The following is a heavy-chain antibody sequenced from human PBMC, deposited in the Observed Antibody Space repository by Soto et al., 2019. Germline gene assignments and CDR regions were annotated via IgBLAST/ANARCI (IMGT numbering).Heavy chain of an antibody. D-gene: IGHD3-22*01. CDR3: TTDSYSTIIIVRFDY. CDR1: GFTFSSYW. J-gene: IGHJ4*01. CDR2: IKSTIDGGTT. V-gene: IGHV3-15*01. Sequence: GGSLRLSCAASGFTFSSYWMSWVRQAPGKGLEWVGRIKSTIDGGTTDYAEPVKGRFAISRDDSNNMVYLQMNSLKIEDTAVYYCTTDSYSTIIIVRFDYWGHGTLVTVSS.